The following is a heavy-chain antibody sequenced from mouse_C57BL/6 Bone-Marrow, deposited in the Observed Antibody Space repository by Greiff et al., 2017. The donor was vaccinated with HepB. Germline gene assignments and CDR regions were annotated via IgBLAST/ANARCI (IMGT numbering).Heavy chain of an antibody. CDR1: GFTFSSYA. J-gene: IGHJ4*01. CDR2: ISDGGSYT. V-gene: IGHV5-4*01. Sequence: EVQGVESGGGLVKPGGSLKLSCAASGFTFSSYAMSWVRQTPEKRLEWVATISDGGSYTYYPDNVKGRFTISRDNAKNNLYLQMSHLKSEDTAMYYCARGAITTVPYYAMDYWGQGTSVTVSS. D-gene: IGHD1-1*01. CDR3: ARGAITTVPYYAMDY.